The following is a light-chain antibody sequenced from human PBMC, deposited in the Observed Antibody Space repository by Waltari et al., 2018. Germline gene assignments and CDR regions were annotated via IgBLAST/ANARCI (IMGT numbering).Light chain of an antibody. J-gene: IGLJ1*01. Sequence: QSALTQPASVSGSPGQSITISCTGTSSDVGAYNNVSWYQQYPGKAPKLMIYGVSNGPSGASNRFSGSKSGNTASLTISGLQAEDEADYYCSSYISSNTVDYVFGTGTKVTVL. CDR3: SSYISSNTVDYV. CDR2: GVS. V-gene: IGLV2-14*03. CDR1: SSDVGAYNN.